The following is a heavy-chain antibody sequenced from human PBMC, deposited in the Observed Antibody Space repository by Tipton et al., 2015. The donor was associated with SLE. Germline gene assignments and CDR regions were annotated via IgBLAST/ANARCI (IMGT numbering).Heavy chain of an antibody. CDR2: IYYSGST. CDR1: GASISSYY. CDR3: AREPRSGYHDY. V-gene: IGHV4-59*12. Sequence: LRLSCTVSGASISSYYWSWIRQPPGKGLEWIGYIYYSGSTIHNPSLKSRVTMSVDTSKNQFSLKLSSVTAADTAVYYCAREPRSGYHDYWGQGTLVIVSS. D-gene: IGHD3-3*01. J-gene: IGHJ4*02.